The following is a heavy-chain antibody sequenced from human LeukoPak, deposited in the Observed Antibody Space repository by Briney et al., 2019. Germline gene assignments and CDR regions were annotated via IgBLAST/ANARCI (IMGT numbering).Heavy chain of an antibody. CDR1: GFTFSSYA. CDR2: ISGSGGST. CDR3: AKDPPYCSGGSCYYFDY. D-gene: IGHD2-15*01. V-gene: IGHV3-23*01. Sequence: GGSLRLSCAASGFTFSSYAMSWVRQAPGKVLEWVSAISGSGGSTYYADSVKGRFTISRDNSKNTLYLQMNSLRAEDTAVYYCAKDPPYCSGGSCYYFDYWGQGTLVTVSS. J-gene: IGHJ4*02.